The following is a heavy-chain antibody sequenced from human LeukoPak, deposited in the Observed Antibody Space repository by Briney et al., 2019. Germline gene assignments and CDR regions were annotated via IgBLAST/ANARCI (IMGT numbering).Heavy chain of an antibody. J-gene: IGHJ4*02. D-gene: IGHD3-22*01. V-gene: IGHV3-21*01. CDR1: GFTFSSYS. CDR2: ISTSGNYI. Sequence: GGSLRLSCAASGFTFSSYSMNWVRQAPGKGLEWVSYISTSGNYIYYADSAKGRFTISRDNAKNLLYLQMHSLRAEDTALYYCARGAYNSGGTHENWGQGTLVTVSS. CDR3: ARGAYNSGGTHEN.